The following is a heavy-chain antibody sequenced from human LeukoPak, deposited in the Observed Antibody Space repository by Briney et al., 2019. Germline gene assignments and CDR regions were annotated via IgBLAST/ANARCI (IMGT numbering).Heavy chain of an antibody. Sequence: SETLSLTCTVSGGSISSYYWSWIRQPPGKGLEWIGYIYTRGSTNYNPSLKSRVTISVDTSKNQFSLKLSSVTAADTAVYYCARHIAAAFDAFDIWGQGTMVTVSS. D-gene: IGHD6-13*01. CDR3: ARHIAAAFDAFDI. CDR1: GGSISSYY. CDR2: IYTRGST. V-gene: IGHV4-4*09. J-gene: IGHJ3*02.